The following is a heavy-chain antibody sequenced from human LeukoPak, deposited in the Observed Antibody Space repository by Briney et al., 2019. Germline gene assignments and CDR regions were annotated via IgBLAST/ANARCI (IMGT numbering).Heavy chain of an antibody. Sequence: GGSLRLSCAASGFTFSSYWMSWVRQAPGKGLEWVANIKQDGSEKYYVDSVKGRFTISRDNAKNSLYLQMNSLRAEDTAVYYCARDSGIVGATQLDYWGQGTLVTVSS. V-gene: IGHV3-7*01. CDR1: GFTFSSYW. J-gene: IGHJ4*02. CDR2: IKQDGSEK. CDR3: ARDSGIVGATQLDY. D-gene: IGHD1-26*01.